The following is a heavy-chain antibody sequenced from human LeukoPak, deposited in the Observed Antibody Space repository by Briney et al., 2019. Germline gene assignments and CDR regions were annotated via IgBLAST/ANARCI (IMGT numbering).Heavy chain of an antibody. V-gene: IGHV3-15*01. CDR1: GFTFDDYG. CDR3: TTDRGYYDSSGYLDY. CDR2: IKSKTDGGTT. Sequence: GGSLRLSCAASGFTFDDYGMSWVRQAPGKGLEWVGRIKSKTDGGTTDYAAPVKGRFTISRDDSKNTLYLQMNSLKTEDTAVYYCTTDRGYYDSSGYLDYWGQGTLVTVSS. D-gene: IGHD3-22*01. J-gene: IGHJ4*02.